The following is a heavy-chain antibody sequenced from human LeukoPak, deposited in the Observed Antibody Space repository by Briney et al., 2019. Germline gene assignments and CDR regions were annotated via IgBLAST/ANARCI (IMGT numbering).Heavy chain of an antibody. J-gene: IGHJ4*02. CDR2: ISGSGGST. V-gene: IGHV3-23*01. Sequence: GGSLRLSCAASGFTLSNYAMSWVRQAPGKGLEWVPAISGSGGSTYYADSVKGRFTISRDNSKNTLYLQMNSLRAEDTAVYYCAKVSSYDILTGYSPLIDYWGQGTLVTVSS. CDR1: GFTLSNYA. CDR3: AKVSSYDILTGYSPLIDY. D-gene: IGHD3-9*01.